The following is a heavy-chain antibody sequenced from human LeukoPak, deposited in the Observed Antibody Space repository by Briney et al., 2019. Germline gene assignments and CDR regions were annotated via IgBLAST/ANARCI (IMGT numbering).Heavy chain of an antibody. Sequence: PGGSLRLSCTVSGFTFSSYAMSWVRQAPGKGLEWVSAISSTGRNTYHADSVKGRLTISRDNSKNTLYLQMNSLRVEDTAVYYCARRGESTNYGDYRFDSWGQGTLVIVSS. CDR3: ARRGESTNYGDYRFDS. V-gene: IGHV3-23*01. D-gene: IGHD4-17*01. J-gene: IGHJ4*02. CDR2: ISSTGRNT. CDR1: GFTFSSYA.